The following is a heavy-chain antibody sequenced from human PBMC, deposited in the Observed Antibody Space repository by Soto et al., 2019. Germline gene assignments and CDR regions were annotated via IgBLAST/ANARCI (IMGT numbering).Heavy chain of an antibody. CDR3: AKKYSYGSGSYLFHFDY. V-gene: IGHV4-39*01. Sequence: PSETLSLTCTVSGGSISSSSYYWGWIRQPPGKGLEWIGSIYYSGNTYYNPSLKSRVTISVDTAKNQFSLKLSSVTAADTAVYYCAKKYSYGSGSYLFHFDYWGQGTLVTVS. CDR1: GGSISSSSYY. CDR2: IYYSGNT. J-gene: IGHJ4*02. D-gene: IGHD3-10*01.